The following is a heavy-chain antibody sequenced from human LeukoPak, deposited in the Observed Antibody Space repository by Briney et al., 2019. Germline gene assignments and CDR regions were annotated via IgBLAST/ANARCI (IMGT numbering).Heavy chain of an antibody. Sequence: GGSLRLSCAASGFTFDDYAMHWVRQAPGKGLEWVAVISYDGSNKYYADSVKGRFTISRDNSKNTLYLQMNSLRAEDTAVYYCAKDARQWLVQRTFDYWGQGTLVTVSS. J-gene: IGHJ4*02. CDR2: ISYDGSNK. D-gene: IGHD6-19*01. V-gene: IGHV3-30*18. CDR1: GFTFDDYA. CDR3: AKDARQWLVQRTFDY.